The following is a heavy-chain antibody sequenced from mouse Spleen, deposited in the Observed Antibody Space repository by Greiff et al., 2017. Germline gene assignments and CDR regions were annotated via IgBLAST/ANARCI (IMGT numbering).Heavy chain of an antibody. Sequence: EVQRVESGGGLVKLGGSLKLSCAASGFTFSSYAMSWVRQTPEKRLEWVATISSGGGNTYYPDSVKGRFTISRDNAKNTLYLQMSSLKSEDTAMYYCAIYYDYSWFAYWGQGTLVTVSA. J-gene: IGHJ3*01. CDR2: ISSGGGNT. V-gene: IGHV5-9-3*01. D-gene: IGHD2-4*01. CDR3: AIYYDYSWFAY. CDR1: GFTFSSYA.